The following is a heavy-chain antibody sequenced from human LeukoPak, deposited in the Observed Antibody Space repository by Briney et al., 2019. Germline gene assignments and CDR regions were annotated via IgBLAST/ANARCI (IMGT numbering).Heavy chain of an antibody. CDR2: IKQDGSEK. CDR1: GLTFSSHW. J-gene: IGHJ6*02. V-gene: IGHV3-7*01. CDR3: ARFMVRGVTYYYYGMDV. D-gene: IGHD3-10*01. Sequence: GGSLRLSCEGSGLTFSSHWMTWVRQAPGKGLEWVANIKQDGSEKYYVDSVKGRFTISRDNAKNSLYLQMNGLRVEDTAVYYCARFMVRGVTYYYYGMDVWGQGTTVTVSS.